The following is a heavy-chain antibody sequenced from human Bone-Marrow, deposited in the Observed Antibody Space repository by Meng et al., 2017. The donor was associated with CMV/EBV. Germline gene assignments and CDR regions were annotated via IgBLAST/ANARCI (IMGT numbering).Heavy chain of an antibody. CDR1: GFSLSNARMG. J-gene: IGHJ6*02. CDR2: IFSNDEK. V-gene: IGHV2-26*01. Sequence: SGPTLVKPTETLTLTCTDSGFSLSNARMGVSWIRQPPGKALEWLAHIFSNDEKSYSTSLKSRLTISKDTSKSQVVLTMTNMDPVDTATYYCARIQPYYYYYYGMDVWGQGTTVTVSS. CDR3: ARIQPYYYYYYGMDV.